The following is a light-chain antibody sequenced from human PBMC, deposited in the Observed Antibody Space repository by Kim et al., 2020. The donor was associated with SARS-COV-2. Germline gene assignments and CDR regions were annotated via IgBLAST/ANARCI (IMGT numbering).Light chain of an antibody. V-gene: IGKV3-20*01. Sequence: EIVLTQSPGTLSLSPGERATLSCRASQSVTNSYLAWYQQKPGQAPRLLIYGASSRATGIPDRFSGSGSGTDFTLTISRLEPEDFAMYYCQQYGNLPWTFDQGTKVDIK. CDR2: GAS. J-gene: IGKJ1*01. CDR1: QSVTNSY. CDR3: QQYGNLPWT.